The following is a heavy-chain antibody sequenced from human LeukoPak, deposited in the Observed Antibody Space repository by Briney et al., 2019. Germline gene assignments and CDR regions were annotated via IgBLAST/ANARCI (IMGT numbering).Heavy chain of an antibody. V-gene: IGHV1-2*02. CDR1: GYTFTGYY. Sequence: GASVKVSCKASGYTFTGYYMHWVRQAPGQGLEWMGWINPNRGGTNYAQKFQGRVTMTRDTSISTAYMELKGLRSDDTASYYCARAPLADPPPNDSSSYISNNYYHMDVWGKGTTVTVSS. D-gene: IGHD4-11*01. J-gene: IGHJ6*03. CDR3: ARAPLADPPPNDSSSYISNNYYHMDV. CDR2: INPNRGGT.